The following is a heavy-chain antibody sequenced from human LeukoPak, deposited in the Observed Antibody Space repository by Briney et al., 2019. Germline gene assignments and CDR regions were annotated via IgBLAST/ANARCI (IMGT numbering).Heavy chain of an antibody. Sequence: SETLSLTCAVYGGSFSGYYWSWIRQPPGKGLEWIGEINHSGSTNYNPSLKSRVTISVDTSKNQFSLKLSSVTAADTAVYYCARQLSITGSTGYYFMDVWGKGTTVTVSS. V-gene: IGHV4-34*01. D-gene: IGHD1-7*01. CDR1: GGSFSGYY. J-gene: IGHJ6*03. CDR3: ARQLSITGSTGYYFMDV. CDR2: INHSGST.